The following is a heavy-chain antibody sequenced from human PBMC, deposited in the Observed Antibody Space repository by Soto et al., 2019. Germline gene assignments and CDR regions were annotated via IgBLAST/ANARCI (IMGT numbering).Heavy chain of an antibody. CDR2: ISYDGSNK. CDR1: GFTFSSYG. V-gene: IGHV3-30*18. CDR3: AKAYYDSSGSLDY. Sequence: PGGSLRLSXAASGFTFSSYGMHWVRQAPGKGLEWVAVISYDGSNKYYADSVKGRFTISRDNSKNTLYLQMNSLRAEDTAVYYCAKAYYDSSGSLDYWGQGTLVTVS. J-gene: IGHJ4*02. D-gene: IGHD3-22*01.